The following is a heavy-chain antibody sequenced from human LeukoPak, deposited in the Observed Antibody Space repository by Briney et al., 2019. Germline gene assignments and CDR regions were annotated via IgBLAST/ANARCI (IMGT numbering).Heavy chain of an antibody. CDR2: IYDSGST. CDR3: ARDSGTNYYGMDV. J-gene: IGHJ6*02. V-gene: IGHV4-59*01. CDR1: GFTFSSYW. Sequence: GSLRLSCAASGFTFSSYWMSWIRQPPGKGLEWIGYIYDSGSTNYNSSLKSRVTISVDTSKNHFSLRLSSVTAADTAVYFCARDSGTNYYGMDVWGQGTTVTVSS.